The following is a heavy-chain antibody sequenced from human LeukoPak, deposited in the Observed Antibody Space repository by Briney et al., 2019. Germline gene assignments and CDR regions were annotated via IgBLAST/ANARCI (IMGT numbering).Heavy chain of an antibody. J-gene: IGHJ3*02. Sequence: ASVKVSCKASGYTFTSYDINWVRQATGQGLEWMGWMNPNSGNTGYAQKFQGRVTMTRNTSISTAYMELSSLRSEDTAVYYCASILVVTVSGAFDIWGQGTMVTVSS. CDR2: MNPNSGNT. D-gene: IGHD3-22*01. CDR1: GYTFTSYD. V-gene: IGHV1-8*01. CDR3: ASILVVTVSGAFDI.